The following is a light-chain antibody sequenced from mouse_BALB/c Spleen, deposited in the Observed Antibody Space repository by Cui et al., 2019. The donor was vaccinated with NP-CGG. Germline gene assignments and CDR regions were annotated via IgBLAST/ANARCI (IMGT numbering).Light chain of an antibody. CDR2: GTN. CDR1: TGAVTTNNF. Sequence: QAVVTQESALTTSPGKTVTLTCRSSTGAVTTNNFANWVQEKPDHLFTGLIGGTNNRAPGVPARFSGSLIGDKAALTITGAQTEDEAIYFCVLWYSNHWVFGGGTKLTAL. CDR3: VLWYSNHWV. J-gene: IGLJ1*01. V-gene: IGLV1*01.